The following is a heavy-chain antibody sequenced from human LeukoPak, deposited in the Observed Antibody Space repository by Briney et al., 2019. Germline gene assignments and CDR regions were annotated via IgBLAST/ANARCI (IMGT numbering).Heavy chain of an antibody. CDR3: ARHRTHSGSYYGKRLYFDY. V-gene: IGHV4-59*01. D-gene: IGHD1-26*01. CDR1: GGSISNYY. J-gene: IGHJ4*02. Sequence: SETLSLTCTVSGGSISNYYWSWIRQPPGKGLEWIGYIYYSGSTNYNPSLKSRVTISVDTSKNQFSLKLGSVTAADTAVYYCARHRTHSGSYYGKRLYFDYWGQGTLVTVSS. CDR2: IYYSGST.